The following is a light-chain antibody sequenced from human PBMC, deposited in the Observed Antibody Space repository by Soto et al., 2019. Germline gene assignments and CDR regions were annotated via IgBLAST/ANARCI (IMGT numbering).Light chain of an antibody. V-gene: IGKV1-39*01. J-gene: IGKJ2*01. Sequence: DIQMTQSPSSLSASVGDRVTITCRASQSISSFLNWYQLKPGKVPKLLIYGASSLQSGVPSRFSGSGSGTDFPLTISSLQPEDFATYYCQQRYTMPPTLGQGTNLEIK. CDR2: GAS. CDR1: QSISSF. CDR3: QQRYTMPPT.